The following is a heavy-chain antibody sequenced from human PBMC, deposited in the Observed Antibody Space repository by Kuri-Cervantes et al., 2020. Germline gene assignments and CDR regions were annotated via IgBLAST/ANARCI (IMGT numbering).Heavy chain of an antibody. V-gene: IGHV3-23*01. Sequence: GESLKISCAASGFTFSSYAMSWVRQAPGKGLEWVSAISGSGGSTYYADSVKGRFTISRDNSKNTLYLQMNSLRAEDTAVYYCARGGSCTNGVCYRYYYGMDVWGQGTTVTVSS. CDR1: GFTFSSYA. CDR2: ISGSGGST. CDR3: ARGGSCTNGVCYRYYYGMDV. J-gene: IGHJ6*02. D-gene: IGHD2-8*01.